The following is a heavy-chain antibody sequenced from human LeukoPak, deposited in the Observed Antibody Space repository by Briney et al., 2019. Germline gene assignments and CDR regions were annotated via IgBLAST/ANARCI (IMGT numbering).Heavy chain of an antibody. CDR3: ARDILGAPYYFDY. CDR1: GFTFSSYS. V-gene: IGHV3-21*01. CDR2: ISSRSSYI. D-gene: IGHD7-27*01. J-gene: IGHJ4*02. Sequence: GGSLRLSCAASGFTFSSYSMNWVRRAPGKGLEGVSSISSRSSYIYYADSVKGRFTISRDNAKNSLYLQMNSLRAEDTAVYYCARDILGAPYYFDYWGQGTLVTVSS.